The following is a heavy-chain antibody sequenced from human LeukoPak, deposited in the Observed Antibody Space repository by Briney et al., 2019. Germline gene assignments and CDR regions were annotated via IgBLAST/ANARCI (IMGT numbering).Heavy chain of an antibody. Sequence: GGSLRLSCAASGFTFSSYSMNWVRQAPGKGLEWVSYISSSSSTIYYADSVKGRFTISRDNAKNSLYLQMNSLRAEDTALYYCAGSDYGDYAGAFDIWGQGTMVTVSS. CDR3: AGSDYGDYAGAFDI. D-gene: IGHD4-17*01. CDR1: GFTFSSYS. CDR2: ISSSSSTI. V-gene: IGHV3-48*01. J-gene: IGHJ3*02.